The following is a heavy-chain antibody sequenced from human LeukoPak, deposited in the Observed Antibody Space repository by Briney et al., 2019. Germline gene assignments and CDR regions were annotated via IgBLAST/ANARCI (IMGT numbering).Heavy chain of an antibody. J-gene: IGHJ4*02. CDR3: TRAQED. Sequence: GGSLRLSCAASGFIFSSYWMHWFRQAPGKGLEWVANIKQDGSEKYYVDSVKGRFTISRDNAKNSLYLQMISLRAEDTAVYYCTRAQEDWGQGTLVTVSS. V-gene: IGHV3-7*01. CDR2: IKQDGSEK. CDR1: GFIFSSYW.